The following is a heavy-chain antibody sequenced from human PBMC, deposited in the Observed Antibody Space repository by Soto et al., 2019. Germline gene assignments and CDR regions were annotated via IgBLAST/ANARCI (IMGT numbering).Heavy chain of an antibody. V-gene: IGHV4-31*11. CDR3: ARDSHSQQPIHRWGGCYMDV. CDR2: IYFSGST. CDR1: GGSISNGGYY. Sequence: QLQLEESGPGLVKPSQTLSLTCAVSGGSISNGGYYWSWIRQHPGPGLEWIGSIYFSGSTYYNPSLKSRVTISVATPKNQFSLKLRSVTAADTAVYYCARDSHSQQPIHRWGGCYMDVWGKGTTVTVSS. D-gene: IGHD6-13*01. J-gene: IGHJ6*03.